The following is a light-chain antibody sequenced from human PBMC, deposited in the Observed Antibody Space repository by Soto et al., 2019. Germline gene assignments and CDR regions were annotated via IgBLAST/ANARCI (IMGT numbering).Light chain of an antibody. CDR3: QQSYSTWT. Sequence: EIVMTQSPATLSVSPGETATLSCRASQSVSSNLAWYQEKPGQAPRLLIYGASTRATGIPARFSGSGSGTDFTLTISSLQPEDFATYYCQQSYSTWTFGPGTKVDIK. CDR2: GAS. J-gene: IGKJ1*01. CDR1: QSVSSN. V-gene: IGKV3-15*01.